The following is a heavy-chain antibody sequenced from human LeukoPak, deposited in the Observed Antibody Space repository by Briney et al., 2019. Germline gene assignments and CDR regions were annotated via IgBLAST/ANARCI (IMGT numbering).Heavy chain of an antibody. D-gene: IGHD3-10*01. Sequence: SETLSLTCTVSGVSFSTYYWTWIRQPAGKGLEWIGRIYSSGNTNYNPSLESRVTMSIDTSKNQFSLKLTSVTAADTAVYYCARVNMVRGVINAFDIWGQGTMVTVSS. CDR2: IYSSGNT. CDR1: GVSFSTYY. CDR3: ARVNMVRGVINAFDI. J-gene: IGHJ3*02. V-gene: IGHV4-4*07.